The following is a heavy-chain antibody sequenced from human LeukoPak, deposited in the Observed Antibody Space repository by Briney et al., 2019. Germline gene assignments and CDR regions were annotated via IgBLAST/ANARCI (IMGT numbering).Heavy chain of an antibody. Sequence: GGSLRLSCAASGFTFSSYEMNWVRQAPGKGLEWVSYISSSGSAIYYADSVKGRFTIPRDNAKNSVFLQINSLRAEDTAVYYCATFSVGATTYFFDYWGQGTLVTVSS. CDR2: ISSSGSAI. V-gene: IGHV3-48*03. J-gene: IGHJ4*02. CDR1: GFTFSSYE. CDR3: ATFSVGATTYFFDY. D-gene: IGHD1-26*01.